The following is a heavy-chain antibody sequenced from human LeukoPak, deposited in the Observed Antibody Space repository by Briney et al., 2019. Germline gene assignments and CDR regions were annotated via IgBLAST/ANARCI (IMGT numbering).Heavy chain of an antibody. Sequence: GGSLRLSCAAPGFTFSSSWMHWVRQAPGKGLMYVSGIYANTGDTNYANSVKGRVTISRDNAQNTLYLQMGSLRAEDTAVYYCVKEANAFDIWGQGTMVTVSS. CDR3: VKEANAFDI. J-gene: IGHJ3*02. V-gene: IGHV3-74*01. CDR2: IYANTGDT. CDR1: GFTFSSSW.